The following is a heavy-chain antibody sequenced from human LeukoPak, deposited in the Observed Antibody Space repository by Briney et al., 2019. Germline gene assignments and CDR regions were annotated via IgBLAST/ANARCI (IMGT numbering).Heavy chain of an antibody. CDR3: ARGSGSGWIDD. CDR2: ISYDGSNK. J-gene: IGHJ4*02. CDR1: GFTFSSYA. D-gene: IGHD6-19*01. V-gene: IGHV3-30-3*01. Sequence: PGGSLRLSCAASGFTFSSYAMHWVRQAPGKGLEWVAVISYDGSNKYYADSVKGRFTISRDNSKNTLYLQMNSLRAEDTAVYYCARGSGSGWIDDWGQGTLLAVSS.